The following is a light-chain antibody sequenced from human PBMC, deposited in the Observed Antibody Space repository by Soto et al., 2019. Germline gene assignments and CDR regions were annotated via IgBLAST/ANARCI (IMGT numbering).Light chain of an antibody. CDR3: QQRSNWPFT. Sequence: EIVLTQSPATLSLSPGERATLSCRASQSVSSYLAWYQQKPDQAPRLLIYDASNRATGIPARFSGSGSGTDFTLTISSLEPEDFAVYYCQQRSNWPFTCGPGTKVDIK. J-gene: IGKJ3*01. CDR2: DAS. CDR1: QSVSSY. V-gene: IGKV3-11*01.